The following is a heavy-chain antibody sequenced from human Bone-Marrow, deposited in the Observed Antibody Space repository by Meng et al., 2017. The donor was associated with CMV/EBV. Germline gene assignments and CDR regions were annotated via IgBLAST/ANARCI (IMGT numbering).Heavy chain of an antibody. J-gene: IGHJ4*02. Sequence: SETLSLTCAVYGGTFSNYFWSWIRQSPGKGLEWIGEINDSGTSNYLPSLKSRVTISVDTSKNQFSLRMNSLIAADTAVYYCARRPIHDLLTGLDYWCQGNLVNLYS. CDR2: INDSGTS. CDR3: ARRPIHDLLTGLDY. CDR1: GGTFSNYF. D-gene: IGHD3-9*01. V-gene: IGHV4-34*01.